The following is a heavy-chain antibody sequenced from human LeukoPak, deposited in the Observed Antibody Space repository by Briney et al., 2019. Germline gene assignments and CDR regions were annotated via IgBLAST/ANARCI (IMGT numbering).Heavy chain of an antibody. CDR1: GFTFSTYW. D-gene: IGHD3-10*01. J-gene: IGHJ4*02. Sequence: PGGSLRLSCAASGFTFSTYWMSWVRQAPGKGLQWVAHINEDGSEKKHVDSVKGGFTISRDNGKNSLYLEMNSLSPEDTAVYYCVRMVRGPDYWGQGTLVTVSS. CDR2: INEDGSEK. V-gene: IGHV3-7*01. CDR3: VRMVRGPDY.